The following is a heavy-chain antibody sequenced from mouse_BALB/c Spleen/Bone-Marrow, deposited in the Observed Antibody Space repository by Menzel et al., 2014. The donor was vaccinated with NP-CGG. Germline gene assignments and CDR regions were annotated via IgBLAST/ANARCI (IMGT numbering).Heavy chain of an antibody. J-gene: IGHJ4*01. V-gene: IGHV7-3*02. CDR1: GFTFTDYY. CDR2: IRNKAYGYTT. Sequence: VQLKESGGGLVQPGGSLRLSCTTSGFTFTDYYMSWVRQPPGKALEWLAFIRNKAYGYTTEYSASVRGRFTISRDNSQSILYLQMNTLRAEDSAAYYCARFPMDYWGQGTSVTV. CDR3: ARFPMDY.